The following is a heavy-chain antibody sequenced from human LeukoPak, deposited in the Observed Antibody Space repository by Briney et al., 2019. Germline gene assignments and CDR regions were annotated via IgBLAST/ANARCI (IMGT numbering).Heavy chain of an antibody. CDR2: IYTSGST. J-gene: IGHJ4*02. Sequence: SQTLSLTCTVSGGSISSGSYYWSWIRQPAGKGLGWIGRIYTSGSTNYNPSLKSRVTISVDTSKNQFSLKLSSVTAADTAVYYCASTRYYDSSGYYLGEDYWGQGTLVTVSS. CDR1: GGSISSGSYY. CDR3: ASTRYYDSSGYYLGEDY. V-gene: IGHV4-61*02. D-gene: IGHD3-22*01.